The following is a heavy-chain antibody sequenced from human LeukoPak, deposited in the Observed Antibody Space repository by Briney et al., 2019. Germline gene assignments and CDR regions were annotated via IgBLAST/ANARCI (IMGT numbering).Heavy chain of an antibody. J-gene: IGHJ4*02. V-gene: IGHV3-48*04. CDR3: ARDGYNVPFDY. CDR1: GFTFSSYS. CDR2: ISSSSSTI. D-gene: IGHD5-24*01. Sequence: GRSLRLSCAASGFTFSSYSMNWVRQAPGKGLEWVSYISSSSSTIYYADSVKGRFTISRDNAKNSLYLQMNSLRAEDTAVYYCARDGYNVPFDYWGQGTLVTVSS.